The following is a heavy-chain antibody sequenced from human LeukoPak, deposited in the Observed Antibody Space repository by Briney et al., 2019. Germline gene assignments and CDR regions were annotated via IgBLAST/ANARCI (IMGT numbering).Heavy chain of an antibody. V-gene: IGHV4-59*08. CDR1: GGSISSYY. J-gene: IGHJ4*02. CDR2: IYYSGST. CDR3: ARFKHGGYFDY. D-gene: IGHD3-10*01. Sequence: PSETLSLTCTVSGGSISSYYWSWIRQPPGKGLEWIGYIYYSGSTNYNPSLKSRVTISVDTSKNQFSLKLSSVTAADTAVYYCARFKHGGYFDYWGQGTLVTVSS.